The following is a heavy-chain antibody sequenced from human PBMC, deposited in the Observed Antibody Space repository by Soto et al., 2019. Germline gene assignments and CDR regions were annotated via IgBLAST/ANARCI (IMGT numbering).Heavy chain of an antibody. V-gene: IGHV4-59*01. J-gene: IGHJ2*01. CDR2: VHYSGNT. CDR1: GGSIRSSY. Sequence: PSETLSLTCTFSGGSIRSSYWSLIRQPPGKGLEWIAYVHYSGNTNYNPSLESRATISIDTSKNQFSLSLNSVTAADTAMYHCARDTIDSGRRYFDLWGRGTLVTVSS. D-gene: IGHD1-1*01. CDR3: ARDTIDSGRRYFDL.